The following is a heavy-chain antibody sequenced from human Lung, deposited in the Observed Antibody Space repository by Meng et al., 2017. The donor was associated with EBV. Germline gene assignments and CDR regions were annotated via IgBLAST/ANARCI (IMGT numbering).Heavy chain of an antibody. CDR1: GGSFRGYY. Sequence: QARLHQWGAGLLKPSETLSLRCAFSGGSFRGYYWSWIRQSPERGLEWIGEINHSGHTNYNPSLKSRVTISVDTSKNQFSLNLSSVTAADTAVYYCAVTRYCSGGSCFDYWGQGTLVTVSS. D-gene: IGHD2-15*01. CDR3: AVTRYCSGGSCFDY. J-gene: IGHJ4*02. CDR2: INHSGHT. V-gene: IGHV4-34*01.